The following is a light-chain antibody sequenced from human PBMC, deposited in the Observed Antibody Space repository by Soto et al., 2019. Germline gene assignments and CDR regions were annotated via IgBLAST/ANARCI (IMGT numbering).Light chain of an antibody. Sequence: QSALTQPPSASGSTGQSVAISCTGTASDIGGYTFVSWYQQQPGKAPKLLIYDVNKKPSGVPDRFSGSKSGNTASLTVSGRQAEDEADYYCSAHGGTNPYVFGTGTKLTV. CDR2: DVN. J-gene: IGLJ1*01. CDR1: ASDIGGYTF. CDR3: SAHGGTNPYV. V-gene: IGLV2-8*01.